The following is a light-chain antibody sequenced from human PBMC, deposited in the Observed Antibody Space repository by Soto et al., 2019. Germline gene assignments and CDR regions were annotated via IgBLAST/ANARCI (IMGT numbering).Light chain of an antibody. V-gene: IGKV3-15*01. CDR1: QSLNNN. CDR2: GAS. CDR3: QQYNNWPPLT. J-gene: IGKJ4*01. Sequence: EIVLTQSPATLSVSPGERATLSCRASQSLNNNLAWYQQKPGQAPRLLIFGASTRATGIPARFSGSGSGTELTLTISSLQSEDFAVYYCQQYNNWPPLTFGGGTMVEIK.